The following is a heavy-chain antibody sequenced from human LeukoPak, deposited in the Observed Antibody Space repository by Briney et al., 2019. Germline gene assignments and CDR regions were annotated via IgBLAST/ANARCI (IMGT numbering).Heavy chain of an antibody. V-gene: IGHV3-30*04. Sequence: GGSLRLFCAASGFTFSSYAMHWVRQAPGKGLEWVAVISYDGSNKYYADSVKGRFTISRDNSKNTLYLQMNSLRAEDTAVYYCARVSEDDSSGYYLSYFDYWGQGTLVTVSS. CDR1: GFTFSSYA. J-gene: IGHJ4*02. CDR2: ISYDGSNK. D-gene: IGHD3-22*01. CDR3: ARVSEDDSSGYYLSYFDY.